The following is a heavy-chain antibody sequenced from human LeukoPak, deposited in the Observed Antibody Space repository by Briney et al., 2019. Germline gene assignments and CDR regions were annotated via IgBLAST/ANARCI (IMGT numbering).Heavy chain of an antibody. V-gene: IGHV3-30*04. CDR3: ARDRVDTMIVVGDDDAFDI. J-gene: IGHJ3*02. CDR1: GFTFSNYA. CDR2: ISYDGSNK. D-gene: IGHD3-22*01. Sequence: RTGGSLRLSCAASGFTFSNYAMHWVRQAPGKGLEWVAVISYDGSNKYYADSVKGRFTISRDNSKNTLYLQMNSLRAEDTAVYYCARDRVDTMIVVGDDDAFDIWGQGTMVTVSS.